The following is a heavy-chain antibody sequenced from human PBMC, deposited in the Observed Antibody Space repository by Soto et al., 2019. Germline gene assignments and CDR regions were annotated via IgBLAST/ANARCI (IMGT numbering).Heavy chain of an antibody. CDR1: GYTFTSYG. V-gene: IGHV1-18*04. Sequence: GASVKVSCKASGYTFTSYGISWVRQAPGQGLEWMGWISAYNGNTNYAQKLQGRVTMTTDTSTSTAYMELSSLRSEDTAVYYCAREGTYYYDSSGFDYWGQGTLVTSPQ. CDR2: ISAYNGNT. J-gene: IGHJ4*02. D-gene: IGHD3-22*01. CDR3: AREGTYYYDSSGFDY.